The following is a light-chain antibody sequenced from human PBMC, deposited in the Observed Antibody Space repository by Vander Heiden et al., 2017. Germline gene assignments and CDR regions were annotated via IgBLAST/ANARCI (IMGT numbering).Light chain of an antibody. Sequence: HSALTPPGSVSGSPGQSITISCTGTSSDVGGHNYVSWYQQHPGKAPKLMIYDVSNRPSGVSNRFSGSKSGNTASLTISGLQAEDEADYYCSSYTSSNSLVFGGGTTLTVL. J-gene: IGLJ3*02. CDR3: SSYTSSNSLV. CDR2: DVS. CDR1: SSDVGGHNY. V-gene: IGLV2-14*01.